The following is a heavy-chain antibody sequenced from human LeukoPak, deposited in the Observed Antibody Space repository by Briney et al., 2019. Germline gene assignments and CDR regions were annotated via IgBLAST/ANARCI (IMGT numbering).Heavy chain of an antibody. CDR2: IIPIFGTA. Sequence: ASVKVSCKASGGTFSSYAISWVRQAPGQGLEWMGGIIPIFGTANYAQKFQGRVTITTDESTSTAYMELSSLRSEDTAVYYCARDLRDYYDSSGPEDAFDIWGQGTMVTVSS. D-gene: IGHD3-22*01. V-gene: IGHV1-69*05. J-gene: IGHJ3*02. CDR3: ARDLRDYYDSSGPEDAFDI. CDR1: GGTFSSYA.